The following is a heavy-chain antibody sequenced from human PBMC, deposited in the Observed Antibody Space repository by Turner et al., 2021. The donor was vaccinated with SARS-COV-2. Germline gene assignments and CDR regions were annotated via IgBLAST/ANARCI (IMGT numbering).Heavy chain of an antibody. V-gene: IGHV4-4*02. CDR3: ARRTQGYFNYGMDV. J-gene: IGHJ6*02. CDR2: IYHSGNT. CDR1: GGSISSSNW. Sequence: QVQLQESGPGLVKPSGTLFLTCAVSGGSISSSNWWSWVRQPPGKGLEWIGEIYHSGNTNYNPSLKSRVTISVDKSKNQFSLKLTSVTAADTAVYFCARRTQGYFNYGMDVWGQGTTVTVSS. D-gene: IGHD6-13*01.